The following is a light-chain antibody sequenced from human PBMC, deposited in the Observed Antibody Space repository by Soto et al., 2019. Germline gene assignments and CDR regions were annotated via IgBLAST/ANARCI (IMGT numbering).Light chain of an antibody. CDR3: QQFSSYPLT. CDR2: DAS. V-gene: IGKV3-20*01. Sequence: VLTQSPCTLSLSPGQRSTLPCRASQTVRNNYLAWYQQKPGQAPRLXIYDASSRATGIPDRFSGGWYGTDFNLTISRLETEDFAVYYCQQFSSYPLTFGGGTKVDIK. CDR1: QTVRNNY. J-gene: IGKJ4*01.